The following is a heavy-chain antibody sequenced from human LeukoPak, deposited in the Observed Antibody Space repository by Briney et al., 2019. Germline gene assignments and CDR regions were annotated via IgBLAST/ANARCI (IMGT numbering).Heavy chain of an antibody. Sequence: ASVKVSCKASGYTFTSYYMHWVRQAPGQGLEWMGIINPSGGSTSYAQKFQGRVTMTRDTSTSTVYMELSSLRSEDAAVYYCARVFYDFWSGHVRNGASDIWGQGTLVTVSS. CDR2: INPSGGST. CDR1: GYTFTSYY. J-gene: IGHJ3*02. V-gene: IGHV1-46*01. D-gene: IGHD3-3*01. CDR3: ARVFYDFWSGHVRNGASDI.